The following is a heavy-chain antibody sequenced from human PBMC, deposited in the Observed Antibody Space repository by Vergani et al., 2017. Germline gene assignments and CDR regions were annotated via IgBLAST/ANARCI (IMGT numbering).Heavy chain of an antibody. D-gene: IGHD1-14*01. CDR2: TWYDGNNK. Sequence: QVQLVESGGGVVQPGRSLRLSCAASGFTFNQYGMHWVRQAPGKGLEWVAVTWYDGNNKQYADTVKGRFTISRDNSKSTMYLQMNSLRDEDTGVYYCARGERLLYNRFEPWGQGTLVTVSS. CDR1: GFTFNQYG. J-gene: IGHJ5*02. CDR3: ARGERLLYNRFEP. V-gene: IGHV3-33*01.